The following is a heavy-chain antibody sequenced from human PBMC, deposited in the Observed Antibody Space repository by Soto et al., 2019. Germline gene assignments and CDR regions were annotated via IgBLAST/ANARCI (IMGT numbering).Heavy chain of an antibody. CDR2: ISGSGGST. J-gene: IGHJ4*02. CDR1: GFTFSSYA. CDR3: AKTEYYDILTGPPLFDY. V-gene: IGHV3-23*01. D-gene: IGHD3-9*01. Sequence: EVQLLESGGGLVQPVGSLRLSCAASGFTFSSYAMSWVRQAPGKGLEWVSAISGSGGSTYYADSVKGRFTISRDNSKNTLYLQMNSLRAEDTAVYYCAKTEYYDILTGPPLFDYWGQGTLVTVSS.